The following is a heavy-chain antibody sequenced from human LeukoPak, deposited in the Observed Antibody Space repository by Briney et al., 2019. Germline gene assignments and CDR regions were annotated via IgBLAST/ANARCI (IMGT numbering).Heavy chain of an antibody. D-gene: IGHD5-24*01. CDR3: ATQVEMATLEA. CDR2: ISYDGSNK. CDR1: GFTFSSYA. J-gene: IGHJ5*02. Sequence: PGRSLRLSCAASGFTFSSYAMHWVRQAPGKGLEWVAVISYDGSNKYYADSVKGRFTISRDNSKNTLYLQMNSLRAEDTAVCYCATQVEMATLEAWGQGTLVTVSS. V-gene: IGHV3-30-3*01.